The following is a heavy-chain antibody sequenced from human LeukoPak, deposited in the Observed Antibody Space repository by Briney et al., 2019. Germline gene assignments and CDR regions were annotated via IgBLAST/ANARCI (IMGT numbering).Heavy chain of an antibody. D-gene: IGHD6-19*01. V-gene: IGHV1-69*05. CDR2: IIPIFGTA. J-gene: IGHJ4*02. CDR3: ATFGEVEWLGGQWPYFDY. CDR1: GGTFSSYA. Sequence: SVKVSCEASGGTFSSYAISWVRQAPGQGLEWMGGIIPIFGTANYAQKFQGRVTITTDESTSTAYMELSSLRSEDTAVYYCATFGEVEWLGGQWPYFDYWGQGTLVTVSS.